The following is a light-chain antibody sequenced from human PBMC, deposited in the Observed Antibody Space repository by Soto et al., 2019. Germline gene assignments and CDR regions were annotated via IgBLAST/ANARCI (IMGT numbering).Light chain of an antibody. V-gene: IGKV3-20*01. CDR1: QSVSNN. Sequence: EIVITQSRRTLSLSAGERATLACRASQSVSNNLAWYQQKPGQAPRLLIYGASSRATGIPDRFSGSGSGTDLTLTISRLEPEDFAVYYCQQYGSSIQTFGQGTQLEIK. J-gene: IGKJ1*01. CDR2: GAS. CDR3: QQYGSSIQT.